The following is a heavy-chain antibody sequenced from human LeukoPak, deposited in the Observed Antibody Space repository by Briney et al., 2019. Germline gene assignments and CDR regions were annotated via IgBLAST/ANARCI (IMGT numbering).Heavy chain of an antibody. CDR3: AKDTVKVTTIRRVPHYMDV. Sequence: PGGSLRLSCAASGFTFSSYSIHWVRQAPGKGLEWVAVISYDGSNKYYADSVKGRFIISRDNSKNTLYLQMNSLRAEDTAVYYCAKDTVKVTTIRRVPHYMDVWGKGTTVTISS. CDR1: GFTFSSYS. D-gene: IGHD5-12*01. CDR2: ISYDGSNK. J-gene: IGHJ6*03. V-gene: IGHV3-30*04.